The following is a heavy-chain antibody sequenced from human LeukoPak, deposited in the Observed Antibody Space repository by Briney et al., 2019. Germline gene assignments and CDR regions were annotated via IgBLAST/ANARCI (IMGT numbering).Heavy chain of an antibody. V-gene: IGHV4-39*07. J-gene: IGHJ3*02. CDR1: DASISSSSYH. D-gene: IGHD2-15*01. Sequence: SETLSLTCTVSDASISSSSYHWGWIRQPPGKGLEWIGSIYYTGTTYYNPSLESRVAIFVDTSQNQFSLRMTSVNAADTAVYYCARRACSGGSCYSQRGAFDIWGQGTMVTVSS. CDR3: ARRACSGGSCYSQRGAFDI. CDR2: IYYTGTT.